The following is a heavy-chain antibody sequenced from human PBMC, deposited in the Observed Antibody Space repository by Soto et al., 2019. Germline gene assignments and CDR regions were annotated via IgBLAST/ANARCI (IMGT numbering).Heavy chain of an antibody. V-gene: IGHV1-69*14. CDR3: ARASYCISTSCPNWFDP. Sequence: QVQLVQSGAEVKKPGSSVKVSCKASGGTFSSYAISWVRQAPGHGLEWMGEIIPIFVTANYAQKFQGRVTIPAEKSTSTAYVERSSLRSEDTAVYYCARASYCISTSCPNWFDPRGQGTLVTVSS. D-gene: IGHD2-2*01. CDR2: IIPIFVTA. CDR1: GGTFSSYA. J-gene: IGHJ5*02.